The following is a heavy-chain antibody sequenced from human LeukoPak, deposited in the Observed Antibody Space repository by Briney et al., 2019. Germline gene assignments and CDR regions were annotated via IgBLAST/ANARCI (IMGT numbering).Heavy chain of an antibody. J-gene: IGHJ4*02. CDR2: MYSSGST. Sequence: SETLSLTCTVSGGSIFSFSHYWSWIRQPAGKGLEWIGRMYSSGSTTYNPSLSGRVTISRDTSKNQFSLKLSSVTAADTAVYYCARDTYYYASGSQTPHFDYWGQGTLVTVSS. D-gene: IGHD3-10*01. CDR3: ARDTYYYASGSQTPHFDY. CDR1: GGSIFSFSHY. V-gene: IGHV4-61*02.